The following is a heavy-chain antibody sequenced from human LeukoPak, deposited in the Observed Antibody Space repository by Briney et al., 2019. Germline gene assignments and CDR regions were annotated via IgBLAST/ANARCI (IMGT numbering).Heavy chain of an antibody. CDR3: ARDVSGYYNFYY. CDR1: GYTFTGYY. CDR2: INPNSCGT. V-gene: IGHV1-2*02. J-gene: IGHJ4*02. D-gene: IGHD3-10*01. Sequence: ASVKVSCKASGYTFTGYYMHWVRQAPGQGLEWVGWINPNSCGTNCAQKFQGRVTITRDTSISTAYMELSRLRSDDTAVYYCARDVSGYYNFYYWGQGTLVTVSS.